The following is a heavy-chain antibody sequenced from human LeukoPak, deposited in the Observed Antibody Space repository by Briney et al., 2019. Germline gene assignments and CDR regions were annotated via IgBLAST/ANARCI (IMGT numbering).Heavy chain of an antibody. CDR2: ISAYNGNT. V-gene: IGHV1-18*01. J-gene: IGHJ5*02. D-gene: IGHD3-10*01. CDR1: GYTFTSYG. Sequence: GASVKVSCKASGYTFTSYGISWVRQAPGQGLEWMGWISAYNGNTNYAQKLQGRVTMTTDTSTSTAYMELRSLRSDDTAVYYCARVLTMVRGVIKGGNWFDPWGQGTLVTVSS. CDR3: ARVLTMVRGVIKGGNWFDP.